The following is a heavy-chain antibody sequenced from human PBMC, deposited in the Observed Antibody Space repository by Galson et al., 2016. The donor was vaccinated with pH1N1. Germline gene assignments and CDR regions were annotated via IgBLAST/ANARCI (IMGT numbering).Heavy chain of an antibody. Sequence: SVKVSCKVSGYSLTDLSMHWVRQAPGKGLEWMGGIDPEDGEIIYAQTFQGRVTMTEDTSTDTAYMELSSLRSEDTAVYYCARYSEYSCHEGFHWAQGTLGIVSS. V-gene: IGHV1-24*01. CDR3: ARYSEYSCHEGFH. CDR2: IDPEDGEI. D-gene: IGHD5-12*01. CDR1: GYSLTDLS. J-gene: IGHJ4*02.